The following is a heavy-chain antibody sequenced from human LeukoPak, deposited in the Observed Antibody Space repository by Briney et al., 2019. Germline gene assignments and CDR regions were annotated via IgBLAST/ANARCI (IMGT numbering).Heavy chain of an antibody. Sequence: ASVKVSCKASGYTFTGYYMHWVRQAPGQGLEWMGWINPNSGGTNYAQKFQGRVTMTRDTSISTAYMELSRLRSDDTAVYYCARDQRLTYYYGSVSFPRFDPWGQGTLVTVSS. CDR3: ARDQRLTYYYGSVSFPRFDP. V-gene: IGHV1-2*02. CDR1: GYTFTGYY. J-gene: IGHJ5*02. D-gene: IGHD3-10*01. CDR2: INPNSGGT.